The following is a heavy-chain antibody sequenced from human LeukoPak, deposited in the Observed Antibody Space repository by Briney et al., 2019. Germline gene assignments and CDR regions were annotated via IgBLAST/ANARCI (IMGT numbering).Heavy chain of an antibody. D-gene: IGHD6-19*01. CDR3: AREGRIAVAGTTYYFDY. CDR1: GFTVSSNY. J-gene: IGHJ4*02. Sequence: GGSLNLSCAASGFTVSSNYMSWVRQAPGKGLEWVSVIYSGGSTYYADSVKGRFTISRDNSKNTLYLQMNSLRAEDTAVYYCAREGRIAVAGTTYYFDYWGQGTLVTVSS. V-gene: IGHV3-66*01. CDR2: IYSGGST.